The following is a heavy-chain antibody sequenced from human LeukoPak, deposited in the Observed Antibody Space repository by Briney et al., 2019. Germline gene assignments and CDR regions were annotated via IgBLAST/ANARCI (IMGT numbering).Heavy chain of an antibody. CDR1: GYSISSGYY. V-gene: IGHV4-38-2*01. J-gene: IGHJ5*02. Sequence: SETLSLTCAVSGYSISSGYYWGWIRQPPGKGLEWIGRIYHSGSTYYNPSLKSRVTISVDTSKNQFSLKLSSVTAADTAVYYCARRRIAAADLWGQGTLVTVSS. CDR3: ARRRIAAADL. D-gene: IGHD6-13*01. CDR2: IYHSGST.